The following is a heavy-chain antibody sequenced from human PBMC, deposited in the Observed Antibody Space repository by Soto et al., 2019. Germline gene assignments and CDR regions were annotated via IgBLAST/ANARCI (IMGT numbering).Heavy chain of an antibody. Sequence: QVQLVQSGAEVKKPGSSVKVSCKASGGTFSSYAISWVRQAPGQGLEWMGGIIPIFGTANYAQKFQGRVTITADKATSTAYMALSSLRSEDTAVYYCASSLAARPPYYYYYGMDVWGQGTTVTVSS. CDR2: IIPIFGTA. V-gene: IGHV1-69*06. CDR3: ASSLAARPPYYYYYGMDV. J-gene: IGHJ6*02. D-gene: IGHD6-6*01. CDR1: GGTFSSYA.